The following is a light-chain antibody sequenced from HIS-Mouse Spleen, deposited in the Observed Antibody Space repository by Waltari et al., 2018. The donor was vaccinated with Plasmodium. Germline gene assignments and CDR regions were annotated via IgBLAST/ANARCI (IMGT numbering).Light chain of an antibody. J-gene: IGLJ1*01. Sequence: QSALTQPASVSGSPGQSLTISCTGTSSDVGGYNYVSCYQQHPGKAPKLMMYDVSNRPEGVSNRFSGAKSGNTASLTISGLQAEDEADYYCSSYTSSSTLVFGTATKVTVL. CDR2: DVS. CDR1: SSDVGGYNY. CDR3: SSYTSSSTLV. V-gene: IGLV2-14*03.